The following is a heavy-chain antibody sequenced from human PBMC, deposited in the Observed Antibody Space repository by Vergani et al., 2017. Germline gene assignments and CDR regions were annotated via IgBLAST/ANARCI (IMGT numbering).Heavy chain of an antibody. J-gene: IGHJ4*02. CDR3: ARHASDGDPYDFDS. V-gene: IGHV1-18*01. Sequence: QVQLVQSGSELKKPGASVKVSCKASGYTFTSYAMNWVRQAQGQGLEWMGWVSVYNGATKYSQQFQGRVVMTIDTSTSTAFMVLKSLRSDDTAVYFCARHASDGDPYDFDSWGQGTLLTVSS. D-gene: IGHD4-17*01. CDR2: VSVYNGAT. CDR1: GYTFTSYA.